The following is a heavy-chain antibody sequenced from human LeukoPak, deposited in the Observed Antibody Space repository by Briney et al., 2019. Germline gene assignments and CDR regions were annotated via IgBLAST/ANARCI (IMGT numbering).Heavy chain of an antibody. V-gene: IGHV4-61*08. D-gene: IGHD6-6*01. CDR1: GGSISSGGYS. CDR3: AREAIFAYSSSSYAFDI. J-gene: IGHJ3*02. Sequence: SETLSLTCAVSGGSISSGGYSWSWIRQPPGKGLEWIGYIYYSGSTNYNPSLKSRVTISVDTSKNQFSLKLSSVTAADTAVHYCAREAIFAYSSSSYAFDIWGQGTMVTVSS. CDR2: IYYSGST.